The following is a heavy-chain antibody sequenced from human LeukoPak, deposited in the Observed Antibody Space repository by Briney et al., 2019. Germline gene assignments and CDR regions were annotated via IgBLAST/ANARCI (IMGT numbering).Heavy chain of an antibody. J-gene: IGHJ3*02. CDR2: IYHSGST. V-gene: IGHV4-38-2*02. CDR3: ARSISCGGDCDDAFDI. CDR1: GYSISSGYY. D-gene: IGHD2-21*02. Sequence: PSETLSLTCTVSGYSISSGYYWGWIRQPPGKGLEWIGSIYHSGSTYYNPSLKSRVTISVDTSKNQFSLKLSSVTAADTAVYYCARSISCGGDCDDAFDIWGQGTMVTVSS.